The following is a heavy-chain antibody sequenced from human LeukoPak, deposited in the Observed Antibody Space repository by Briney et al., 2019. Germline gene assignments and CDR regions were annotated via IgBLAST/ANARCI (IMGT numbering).Heavy chain of an antibody. CDR3: ARGGYSGYAAKGIYYGMDV. CDR2: IYPGDSDT. Sequence: GESLKISCKSSGYSFSDHWVAWVRQMPGKGLEWMGLIYPGDSDTRYSPSFQGQVTISADKSISTAYLQWSSLKASDTAMYYCARGGYSGYAAKGIYYGMDVWGQGTTVTVSS. CDR1: GYSFSDHW. V-gene: IGHV5-51*01. J-gene: IGHJ6*02. D-gene: IGHD5-12*01.